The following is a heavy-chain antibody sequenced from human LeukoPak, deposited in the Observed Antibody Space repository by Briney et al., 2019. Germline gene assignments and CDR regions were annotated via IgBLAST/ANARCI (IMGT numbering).Heavy chain of an antibody. CDR1: GFTFSSYA. J-gene: IGHJ4*02. Sequence: GGSLRLSCAASGFTFSSYAMSWVRQAPGKGLEWVSTISGSGGSTYYTDSVKGRFTISRDNAKNSLYLQMNSLRAEDTAVYYCARELSSGYYCLFDYWGQGTLATVSS. V-gene: IGHV3-23*01. CDR3: ARELSSGYYCLFDY. CDR2: ISGSGGST. D-gene: IGHD3-22*01.